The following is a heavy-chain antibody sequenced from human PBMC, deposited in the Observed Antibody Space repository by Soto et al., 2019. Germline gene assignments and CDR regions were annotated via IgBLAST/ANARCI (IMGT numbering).Heavy chain of an antibody. V-gene: IGHV3-64*01. D-gene: IGHD5-12*01. CDR1: GFTFSSYA. CDR2: ISSNGGST. Sequence: EVQLVESGGGLVQPGGSLRLSCAASGFTFSSYAMHWVRQAPGKGLEYVSAISSNGGSTYYANSVKGRFTISRDNSKNTLYLKMGSLRAEDMAVYYCARSLIVATTIDYWGQGTLVTVSS. CDR3: ARSLIVATTIDY. J-gene: IGHJ4*02.